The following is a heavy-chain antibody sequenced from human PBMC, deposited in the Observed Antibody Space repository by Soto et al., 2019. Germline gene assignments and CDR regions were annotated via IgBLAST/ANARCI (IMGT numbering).Heavy chain of an antibody. J-gene: IGHJ4*02. CDR2: VYYTGST. Sequence: SETLSLTCSVSGGSISGSYWSWIRQSPGKGLEWLGYVYYTGSTNYSPSFRSRVSISVDTSKNEFSLRLSSVTAADTAVYFCARSGAGPGAHIDYGGQGTQVTVSS. CDR3: ARSGAGPGAHIDY. D-gene: IGHD2-8*02. V-gene: IGHV4-59*01. CDR1: GGSISGSY.